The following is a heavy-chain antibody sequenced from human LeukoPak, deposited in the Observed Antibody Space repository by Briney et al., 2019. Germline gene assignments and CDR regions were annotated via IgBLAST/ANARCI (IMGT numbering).Heavy chain of an antibody. J-gene: IGHJ6*03. D-gene: IGHD2-21*01. CDR3: ARHRGGGGYHYMDV. V-gene: IGHV4-59*04. CDR1: GGFISSYY. Sequence: SETLSLTCTVSGGFISSYYWSWIRQPPGKGLEWLGTILHSGYTYNNPSLKSRVTMSVDSSKNQFSLSLSSVTAADTAVYFCARHRGGGGYHYMDVWGKGTTVIVSS. CDR2: ILHSGYT.